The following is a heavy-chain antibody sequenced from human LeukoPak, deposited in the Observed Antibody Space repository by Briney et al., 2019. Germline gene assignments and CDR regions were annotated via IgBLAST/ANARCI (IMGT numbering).Heavy chain of an antibody. CDR2: IYHSGST. V-gene: IGHV4-4*02. J-gene: IGHJ4*02. CDR1: GGSISSSNW. D-gene: IGHD6-13*01. Sequence: PSGTLSLTCAVSGGSISSSNWWSWVRQPPGKGLEWIGEIYHSGSTNYNPSLKSRVTISVDKSKNQFSLKLSSVTAADTAVYYCARDVLAAPGTFDYWGQGALVTVSS. CDR3: ARDVLAAPGTFDY.